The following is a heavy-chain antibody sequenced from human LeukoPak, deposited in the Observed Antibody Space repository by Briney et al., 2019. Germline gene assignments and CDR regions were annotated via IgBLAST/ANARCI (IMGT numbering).Heavy chain of an antibody. CDR1: GGSISSSSCH. CDR2: IYYGGST. CDR3: ARDRIVGVERPVDV. Sequence: PSETLSLTCTVSGGSISSSSCHWGWIRQSPGKGLEWIGNIYYGGSTYYNPSLQSRVTISVDTSKNQFSLKLSSVTAADTAVYYCARDRIVGVERPVDVWGQGTTVTVSS. V-gene: IGHV4-39*02. J-gene: IGHJ6*02. D-gene: IGHD1-26*01.